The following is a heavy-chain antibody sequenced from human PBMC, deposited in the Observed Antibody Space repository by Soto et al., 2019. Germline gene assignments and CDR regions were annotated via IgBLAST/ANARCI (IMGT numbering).Heavy chain of an antibody. V-gene: IGHV3-33*01. Sequence: QVQLVESGGGVVQPGRSLRLSCAASGFTFSSYGMHWVRQAPGKGLEWVAVIWYDGSNNYYADSVKGRFTISRDNSKNPLYMQMNSLRAEETAVYYCAREWHPIVKYGMEVWGQGTTVTVSS. D-gene: IGHD3-22*01. CDR1: GFTFSSYG. CDR3: AREWHPIVKYGMEV. CDR2: IWYDGSNN. J-gene: IGHJ6*02.